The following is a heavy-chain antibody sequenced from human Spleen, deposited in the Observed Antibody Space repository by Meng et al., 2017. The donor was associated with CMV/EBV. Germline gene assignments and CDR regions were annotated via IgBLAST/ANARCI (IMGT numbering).Heavy chain of an antibody. CDR2: VNHSGSA. CDR3: ARGLAFTHYDFWSGEASFDY. V-gene: IGHV4-34*01. D-gene: IGHD3-3*01. CDR1: SFSGYY. Sequence: SFSGYYWSWIRQPPWKGMEWIGEVNHSGSASYKPSLKSRVTISVDTSKNQFSLKLSSVTAADTAVYYCARGLAFTHYDFWSGEASFDYWGQGTLVTVSS. J-gene: IGHJ4*02.